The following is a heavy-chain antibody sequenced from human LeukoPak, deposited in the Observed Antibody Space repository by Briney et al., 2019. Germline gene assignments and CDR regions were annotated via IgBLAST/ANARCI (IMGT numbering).Heavy chain of an antibody. CDR2: IYYSGST. CDR3: ARGGSYPRPFDY. V-gene: IGHV4-59*01. D-gene: IGHD1-26*01. CDR1: GGSTSSYY. Sequence: PSETLSLTCTVSGGSTSSYYWSWIRQPPGKGLEWIGYIYYSGSTNYNPSLKSRVTISVDTSKNQFSLKLSSVTAADTAVYYCARGGSYPRPFDYWGQGTLVTVSS. J-gene: IGHJ4*02.